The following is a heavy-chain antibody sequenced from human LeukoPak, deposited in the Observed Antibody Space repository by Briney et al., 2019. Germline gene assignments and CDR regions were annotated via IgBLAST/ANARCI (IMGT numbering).Heavy chain of an antibody. CDR3: AKTFISGGDHFQL. J-gene: IGHJ1*01. CDR1: GFTFSTYA. D-gene: IGHD2-21*02. V-gene: IGHV3-23*01. Sequence: GGSLRLSCAACGFTFSTYAMSWVRQAPGKGLECVSGISGSGDTTLYADSVKGRFTISRDNSKNRRYRQLSTLRADHGAVYYCAKTFISGGDHFQLWGQGTLVTVSA. CDR2: ISGSGDTT.